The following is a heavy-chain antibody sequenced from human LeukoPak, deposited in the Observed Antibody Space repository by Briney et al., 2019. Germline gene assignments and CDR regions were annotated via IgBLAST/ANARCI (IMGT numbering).Heavy chain of an antibody. V-gene: IGHV3-48*03. CDR2: ISSSGSTI. CDR3: ARRLYIVRGAFDI. D-gene: IGHD2/OR15-2a*01. Sequence: PGGSLRLSCAASGFTFSSYEMNWVRQAPGKGLEWVSYISSSGSTIYYADSVKGRFTISRDNAKNSLYLQMNSLRAEDTAMYFCARRLYIVRGAFDIWGQGTMVTVSS. J-gene: IGHJ3*02. CDR1: GFTFSSYE.